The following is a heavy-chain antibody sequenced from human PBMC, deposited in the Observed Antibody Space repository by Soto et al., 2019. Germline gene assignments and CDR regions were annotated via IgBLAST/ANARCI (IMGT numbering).Heavy chain of an antibody. CDR1: GDTFSSYI. CDR2: IIPMFGTA. V-gene: IGHV1-69*01. D-gene: IGHD3-10*01. Sequence: QVQLVQSGAEVKKPGSSVKVSCKASGDTFSSYIMTWVRQAPGQGLEWMGGIIPMFGTANTAQKFQGRVTITVDESTNTAHMELRSLRSEDTAVYHCARGGPIGRWFDPWGQGTLVIVSS. J-gene: IGHJ5*02. CDR3: ARGGPIGRWFDP.